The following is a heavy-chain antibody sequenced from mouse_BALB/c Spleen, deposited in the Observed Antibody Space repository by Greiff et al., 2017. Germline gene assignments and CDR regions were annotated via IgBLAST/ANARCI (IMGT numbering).Heavy chain of an antibody. CDR3: ARGRDYYGSSYDY. J-gene: IGHJ2*01. CDR2: ISSGGST. D-gene: IGHD1-1*01. CDR1: GFTFSSYA. V-gene: IGHV5-6-5*01. Sequence: EVMLVESGGGLVKPGGSLKLSCAASGFTFSSYAMSWVRQTPEKRLEWVASISSGGSTYYPDSVKGRFTISRDNARNSLYLQMSSLRSEDTAMYYCARGRDYYGSSYDYWGQGTTLTVSS.